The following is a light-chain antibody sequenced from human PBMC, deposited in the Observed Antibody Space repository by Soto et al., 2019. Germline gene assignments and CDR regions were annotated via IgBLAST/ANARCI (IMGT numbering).Light chain of an antibody. V-gene: IGKV3-20*01. CDR1: QSVSSSY. J-gene: IGKJ2*01. Sequence: EIVLTQSPGTLSLSPGERATLSCRASQSVSSSYLAWYQQKPGQAPRLLIYGASSRATGIPDRFSGSGSGTDFTLTISRLEPEDFAVDYCQQYGSSTPYTFGQGTKLEIK. CDR3: QQYGSSTPYT. CDR2: GAS.